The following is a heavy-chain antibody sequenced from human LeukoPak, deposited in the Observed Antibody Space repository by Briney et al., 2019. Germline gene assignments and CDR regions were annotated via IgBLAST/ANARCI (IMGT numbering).Heavy chain of an antibody. CDR3: ARVTRSRSGSYSSARFPFSYGMDV. J-gene: IGHJ6*02. CDR2: MNHSGST. CDR1: GGSFSGYY. D-gene: IGHD3-10*01. V-gene: IGHV4-34*01. Sequence: SETLSLTCAVYGGSFSGYYWSWIRQPPGKGLEWIGEMNHSGSTNYNPSLKSRVTISVDTSKNQFSLKLSSVTAADTAVYYCARVTRSRSGSYSSARFPFSYGMDVWGQGTTVTVSS.